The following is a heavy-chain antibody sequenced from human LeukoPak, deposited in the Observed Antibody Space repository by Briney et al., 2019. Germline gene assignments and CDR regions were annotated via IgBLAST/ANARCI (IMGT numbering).Heavy chain of an antibody. CDR1: GGSISSGSYY. V-gene: IGHV4-61*02. J-gene: IGHJ4*02. CDR2: IYTSGST. Sequence: SQTLSLTCTVSGGSISSGSYYWSWIWQPAGKGLEWIGRIYTSGSTNYNPSLKSRVTISVDTSKNQFSLKLRSVTAADTAVYYCARGGYCGGDCYFYYWGQGTLVTVSS. CDR3: ARGGYCGGDCYFYY. D-gene: IGHD2-21*02.